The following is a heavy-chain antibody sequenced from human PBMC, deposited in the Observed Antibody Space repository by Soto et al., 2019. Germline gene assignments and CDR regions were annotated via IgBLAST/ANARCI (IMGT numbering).Heavy chain of an antibody. CDR2: IKTKTDGGTT. D-gene: IGHD3-10*01. CDR3: TTVRLHLWSTDHFDS. J-gene: IGHJ4*02. CDR1: GFTFSNAW. Sequence: GGSLRLSCAASGFTFSNAWMNWVRQAPGKGLEWVGRIKTKTDGGTTDYAAPVKGRFTISRDDSKNTLYLQMNSLKTEDTAVYYCTTVRLHLWSTDHFDSWGQGTLVTVAP. V-gene: IGHV3-15*01.